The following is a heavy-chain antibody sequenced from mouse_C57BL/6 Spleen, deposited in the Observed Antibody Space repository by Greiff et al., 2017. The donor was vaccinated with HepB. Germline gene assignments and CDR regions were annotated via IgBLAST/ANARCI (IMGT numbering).Heavy chain of an antibody. CDR3: ARRDDGYSWFAY. V-gene: IGHV1-54*01. D-gene: IGHD2-3*01. CDR2: INPGSGGT. Sequence: VQLVESGAELVRPGTSVKVSCKASGYAFTNYLIEWVKQRPGQGLEWIGVINPGSGGTNYNEKFKGKATLTADKSSSTAYMQLSSLTSEDSAVYFCARRDDGYSWFAYWGQGTLVTVSA. CDR1: GYAFTNYL. J-gene: IGHJ3*01.